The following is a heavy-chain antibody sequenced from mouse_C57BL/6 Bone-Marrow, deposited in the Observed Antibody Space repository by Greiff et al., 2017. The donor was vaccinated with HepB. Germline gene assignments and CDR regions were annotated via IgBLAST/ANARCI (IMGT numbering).Heavy chain of an antibody. D-gene: IGHD1-1*01. CDR3: ARRGNLGSSGHFDV. CDR2: IHPNSGST. Sequence: QVQLQQPGAELVKPGASVKLSCKASGYTFTSYWMHWVKQRPGQGLEWIGMIHPNSGSTNYNEKFKSKATLTVDKSSSTAYMQLSSLTSEDSAVYYCARRGNLGSSGHFDVWGTGTTVTVSS. V-gene: IGHV1-64*01. CDR1: GYTFTSYW. J-gene: IGHJ1*03.